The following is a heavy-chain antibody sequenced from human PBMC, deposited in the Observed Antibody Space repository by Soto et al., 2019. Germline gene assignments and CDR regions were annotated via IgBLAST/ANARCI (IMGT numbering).Heavy chain of an antibody. CDR2: MSGDSSDR. D-gene: IGHD6-6*01. V-gene: IGHV3-23*01. J-gene: IGHJ4*02. CDR3: AKRCSGSSSIGCLDY. CDR1: GFTFRNYA. Sequence: AGALRLSCAASGFTFRNYAMSWVRQAPGKGLEWVSSMSGDSSDRYYAASVLGRFTLSRDYSKTTLFLQMNSLRVEDTAVYYCAKRCSGSSSIGCLDYWGQGTLVTVSS.